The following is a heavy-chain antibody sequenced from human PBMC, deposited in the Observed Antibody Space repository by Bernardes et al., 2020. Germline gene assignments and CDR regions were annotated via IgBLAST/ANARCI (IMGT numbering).Heavy chain of an antibody. CDR3: ARVGDSSSSIAPNYYYYGMDV. Sequence: SVKVSCKASGGTFSSYAISWVRQAPGQGLEWMGGIIPIFGTANYAQKFQGRVTITADESTSTAYMELSSLRSEDTAVYYCARVGDSSSSIAPNYYYYGMDVWGKGTTVTVSS. CDR1: GGTFSSYA. D-gene: IGHD6-6*01. CDR2: IIPIFGTA. J-gene: IGHJ6*04. V-gene: IGHV1-69*13.